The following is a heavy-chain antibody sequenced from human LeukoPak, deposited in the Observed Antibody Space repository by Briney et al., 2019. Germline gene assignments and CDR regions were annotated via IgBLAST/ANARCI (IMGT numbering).Heavy chain of an antibody. CDR1: GGSIGSYY. CDR3: ARRSDWFDY. CDR2: IYYTGST. V-gene: IGHV4-59*08. J-gene: IGHJ4*02. D-gene: IGHD2-21*02. Sequence: SETLSLTCTVSGGSIGSYYWSWIRQSPGKGLEWIGYIYYTGSTNYNPSFKSRVTMSVDTSRTQISLKLSSVTAADTAVYYCARRSDWFDYWGQGTLVTVSS.